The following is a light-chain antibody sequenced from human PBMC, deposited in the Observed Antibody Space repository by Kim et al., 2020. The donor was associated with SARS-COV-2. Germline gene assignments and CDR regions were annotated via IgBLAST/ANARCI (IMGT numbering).Light chain of an antibody. CDR1: QGISCN. V-gene: IGKV1D-13*01. CDR2: GVF. CDR3: QQLNNYPLT. J-gene: IGKJ4*01. Sequence: AIQLTQSPSSLSASVGDRVTITCRTSQGISCNLAWYQQKPGKAPKLLIYGVFTLEGGVPSRFSGSGSGTDFTLTISSLQPEDFATYYCQQLNNYPLTFGGGTKVDIK.